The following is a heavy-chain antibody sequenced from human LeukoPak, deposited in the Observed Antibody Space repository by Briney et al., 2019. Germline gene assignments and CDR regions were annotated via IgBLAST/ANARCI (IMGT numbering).Heavy chain of an antibody. J-gene: IGHJ4*02. CDR2: IYHSGST. V-gene: IGHV4-38-2*02. D-gene: IGHD6-19*01. Sequence: SETLSLTCTVSGYSISSGYYWGWIRQPPGKGLEWIGTIYHSGSTYYNPSLKSRVTISVDTSKNQFSLKLSSVTAADTAVCYCARVAVAGPDYWGQGTLVTVSS. CDR1: GYSISSGYY. CDR3: ARVAVAGPDY.